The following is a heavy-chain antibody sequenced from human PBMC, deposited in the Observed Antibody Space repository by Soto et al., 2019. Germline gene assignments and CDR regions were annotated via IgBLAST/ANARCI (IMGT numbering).Heavy chain of an antibody. CDR3: ARDGLDGIAAAGTGGADPTFDI. CDR1: GYTFTGYY. D-gene: IGHD6-13*01. CDR2: INPNSGGT. J-gene: IGHJ3*02. Sequence: ASVKVSCKASGYTFTGYYMHWVRQAPGQGLEWMGWINPNSGGTNYAQKFQGWVTMTWDTSISTAYMELSRLRSDDTAVYYCARDGLDGIAAAGTGGADPTFDIWGQGTMVTVSS. V-gene: IGHV1-2*04.